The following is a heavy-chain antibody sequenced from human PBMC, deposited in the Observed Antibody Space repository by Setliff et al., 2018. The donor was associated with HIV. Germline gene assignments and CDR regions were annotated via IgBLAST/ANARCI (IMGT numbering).Heavy chain of an antibody. CDR1: GGTFSSYA. CDR3: ARAGRSGSYNHYYYYYMDV. Sequence: ASVKVSCKASGGTFSSYAISWVRQAPGQGLEWMGGIIPIFGTANYAQKFQGRVTITADESTSTAYMELSSLRSEDTAVYYCARAGRSGSYNHYYYYYMDVWGKGTTVTVSS. D-gene: IGHD1-26*01. V-gene: IGHV1-69*13. CDR2: IIPIFGTA. J-gene: IGHJ6*03.